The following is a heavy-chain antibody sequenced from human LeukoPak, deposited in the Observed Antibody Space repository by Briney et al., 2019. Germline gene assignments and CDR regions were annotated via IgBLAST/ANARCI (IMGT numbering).Heavy chain of an antibody. D-gene: IGHD1-26*01. CDR3: ARDLTPVVGATTFDY. Sequence: ASVKLSXTASEYTFNRYYMHWVRQAPGQRLEWMGIINPSGGSTSYAQKFQGRGIMTRDTSTSIVYMALSSLRSEDTAVYYCARDLTPVVGATTFDYWGQGTLVTVSS. CDR2: INPSGGST. CDR1: EYTFNRYY. V-gene: IGHV1-46*02. J-gene: IGHJ4*02.